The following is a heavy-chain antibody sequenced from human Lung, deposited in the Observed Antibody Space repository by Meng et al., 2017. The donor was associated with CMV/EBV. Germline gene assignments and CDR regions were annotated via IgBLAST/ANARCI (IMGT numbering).Heavy chain of an antibody. V-gene: IGHV4-34*01. J-gene: IGHJ4*02. CDR2: ITHSGST. CDR1: GGSLSGYY. D-gene: IGHD3-10*01. CDR3: ARGGREETYGPNFDS. Sequence: SETXSLXCAVYGGSLSGYYWSWIRQPPGKGLEWIGEITHSGSTKYNPSLKSRVTISVDTSNNQFSLNVKSVTAADMGVYYCARGGREETYGPNFDSWDQGTLVTVSS.